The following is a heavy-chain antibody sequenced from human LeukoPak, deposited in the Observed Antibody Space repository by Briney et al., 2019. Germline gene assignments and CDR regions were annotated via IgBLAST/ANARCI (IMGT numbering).Heavy chain of an antibody. D-gene: IGHD2-15*01. CDR3: ARDRGGSYSAIDY. V-gene: IGHV3-48*04. CDR2: ISSSSITI. Sequence: GGSLRLSCAASGFTFSSYSLNWVRQAPGKGLEWVSFISSSSITIYYADSVKGRFTISRDNAEKSLYLQMNSLRAEDTAVYYCARDRGGSYSAIDYWGQGALVTVSS. J-gene: IGHJ4*02. CDR1: GFTFSSYS.